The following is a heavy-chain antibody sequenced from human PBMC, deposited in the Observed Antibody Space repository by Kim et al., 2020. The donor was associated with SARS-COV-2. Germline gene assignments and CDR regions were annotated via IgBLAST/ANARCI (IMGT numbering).Heavy chain of an antibody. D-gene: IGHD2-21*01. V-gene: IGHV4-31*02. Sequence: YYNASLKSRITISVDTSKNQFSLKLSSVTAADTAVYYCARGTYFYYYMDVWGKGTTVTVSS. J-gene: IGHJ6*03. CDR3: ARGTYFYYYMDV.